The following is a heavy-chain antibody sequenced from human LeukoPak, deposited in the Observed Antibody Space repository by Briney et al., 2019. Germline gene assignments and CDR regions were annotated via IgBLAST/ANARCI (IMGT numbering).Heavy chain of an antibody. D-gene: IGHD4-23*01. CDR3: ARDGYGGSYFDY. V-gene: IGHV1-2*02. Sequence: ASVKVSCKASGYTFTGYCIHWVRQAPGQGLEWMGWINPNSGGTNYAQKFQGRVTMTRDTSISTAYMELSRLRSDDTAVYYCARDGYGGSYFDYWGQGTLVTVSS. J-gene: IGHJ4*02. CDR2: INPNSGGT. CDR1: GYTFTGYC.